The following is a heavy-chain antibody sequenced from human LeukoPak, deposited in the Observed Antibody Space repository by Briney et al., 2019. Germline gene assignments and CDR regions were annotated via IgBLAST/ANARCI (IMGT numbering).Heavy chain of an antibody. V-gene: IGHV3-23*01. CDR2: ISGSGGST. J-gene: IGHJ4*02. CDR1: GFTFSSYA. CDR3: AKLKYYYDSSGTVIGYFDY. D-gene: IGHD3-22*01. Sequence: PGGSLRLSCAASGFTFSSYAMSWVRQAPGKGLEWVSAISGSGGSTYYADSVKGRFTISRDNSKNTLYLQMNSLRAEDTAVYYCAKLKYYYDSSGTVIGYFDYWGQGTLVTVSS.